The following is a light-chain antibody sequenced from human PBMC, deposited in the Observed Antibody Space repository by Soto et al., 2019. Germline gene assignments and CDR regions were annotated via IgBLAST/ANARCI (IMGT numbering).Light chain of an antibody. CDR2: IDN. CDR3: AVWDDSLNGRV. CDR1: SSNIGSNP. Sequence: QSVLTQPPSASGTPGQTVTISCSGSSSNIGSNPVNWYQQLPGTAPKLLIYIDNQRPSGVPDRFSGSKSGTSASLAISGLQSEDEADYSCAVWDDSLNGRVFGGVTKLTVL. J-gene: IGLJ3*02. V-gene: IGLV1-44*01.